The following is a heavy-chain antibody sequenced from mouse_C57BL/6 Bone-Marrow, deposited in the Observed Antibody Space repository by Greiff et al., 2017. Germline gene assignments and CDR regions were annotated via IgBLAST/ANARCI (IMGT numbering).Heavy chain of an antibody. CDR3: ARDYYGSSSYFDY. D-gene: IGHD1-1*01. V-gene: IGHV5-17*01. CDR1: GFTFSDYG. CDR2: ISSGSSTI. J-gene: IGHJ2*01. Sequence: EVKLVESGGGLVKPGGSLKLSCAASGFTFSDYGMHWVRQAPEKGLEWVAYISSGSSTIYYAATVKGRYTISRDNAKNTLFLQMTSLRSEDTAMYYCARDYYGSSSYFDYWGQGTTLTVSS.